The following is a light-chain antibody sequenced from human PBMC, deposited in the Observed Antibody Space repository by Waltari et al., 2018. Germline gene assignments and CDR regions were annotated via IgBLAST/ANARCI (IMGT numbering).Light chain of an antibody. CDR1: SRDVGAYHY. CDR3: CSYAGGYLVV. Sequence: QSALTQPRSVSGSPGQSVTLSCTGTSRDVGAYHYVSWYQQHPDKAPRLMVSEVSERPSGVPDRFSGSKSGNTASLTISGLQAEDEADYYCCSYAGGYLVVFGGGTKLTVL. CDR2: EVS. V-gene: IGLV2-11*01. J-gene: IGLJ2*01.